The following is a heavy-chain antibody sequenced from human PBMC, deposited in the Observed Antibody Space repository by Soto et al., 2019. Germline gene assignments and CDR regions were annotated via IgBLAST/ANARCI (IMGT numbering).Heavy chain of an antibody. V-gene: IGHV3-23*01. D-gene: IGHD1-1*01. CDR1: GFTFSTYG. J-gene: IGHJ4*02. Sequence: WGSLRLSCAASGFTFSTYGINWVRQGPGKGLEWVSSISVSGGTTYYADSVKGRFTISRDNSKNTLYLQMNSLRAEDTAVYYCVKGTSKLDSWGQGTLVTVSS. CDR3: VKGTSKLDS. CDR2: ISVSGGTT.